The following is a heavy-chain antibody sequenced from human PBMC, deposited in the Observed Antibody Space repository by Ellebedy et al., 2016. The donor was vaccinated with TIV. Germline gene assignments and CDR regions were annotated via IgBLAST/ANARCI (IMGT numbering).Heavy chain of an antibody. V-gene: IGHV3-23*01. Sequence: GESLKISCAASGFTFSSFAIHWVRQAPGKGLEWLSVISAGGGNTYHANSVKGRFAISRDNSKNTLYLHMDRLTTEDTAVYYGARGSSSGFNYDRVGFQNWGQGTLVTVSS. CDR2: ISAGGGNT. J-gene: IGHJ4*02. CDR3: ARGSSSGFNYDRVGFQN. CDR1: GFTFSSFA. D-gene: IGHD3-22*01.